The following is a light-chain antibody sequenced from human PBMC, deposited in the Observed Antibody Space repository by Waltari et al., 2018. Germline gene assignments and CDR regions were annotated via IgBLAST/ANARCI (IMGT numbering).Light chain of an antibody. CDR1: QTVRTTY. CDR3: QQYDISPLT. Sequence: EIVLTQSPGTLSLSPGERATLSCRASQTVRTTYLAWYQQKPGQAPTLLIYGASSRGTGSPDRLIGSGSGTDVSLTISSLEPEDFAVYYCQQYDISPLTSGGGTRVAIK. CDR2: GAS. J-gene: IGKJ4*01. V-gene: IGKV3-20*01.